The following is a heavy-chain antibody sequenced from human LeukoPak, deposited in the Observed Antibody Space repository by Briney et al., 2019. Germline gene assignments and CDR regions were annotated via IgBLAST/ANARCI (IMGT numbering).Heavy chain of an antibody. CDR1: GYSISSGYY. J-gene: IGHJ4*02. D-gene: IGHD6-6*01. V-gene: IGHV4-38-2*02. CDR2: IYHSGST. CDR3: AREFRDSSSSDY. Sequence: SETLSLTCTVSGYSISSGYYWGWIRQPPGKGLEWIGRIYHSGSTYYNPSIKSRVTISVDTSKNQFSLKMSSVTAADTAVYYCAREFRDSSSSDYWGQGTLVTVSS.